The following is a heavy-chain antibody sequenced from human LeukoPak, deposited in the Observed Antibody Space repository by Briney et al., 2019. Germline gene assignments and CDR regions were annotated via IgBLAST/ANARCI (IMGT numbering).Heavy chain of an antibody. CDR2: IIPIFGTA. J-gene: IGHJ5*02. D-gene: IGHD3-10*01. CDR1: GGTFSSYA. CDR3: ARIKLGTYYGSGSYEAFDP. V-gene: IGHV1-69*01. Sequence: SVKVSCKASGGTFSSYAISWVRQAPGQGLEWMGGIIPIFGTANYAQKFQGRVTITADESTSTAYMELSSLRSEDTAVYYCARIKLGTYYGSGSYEAFDPWGQGTLVTVSS.